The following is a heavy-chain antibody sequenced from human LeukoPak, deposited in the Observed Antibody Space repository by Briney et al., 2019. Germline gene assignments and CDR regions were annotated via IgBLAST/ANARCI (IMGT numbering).Heavy chain of an antibody. CDR1: GFTFDISG. V-gene: IGHV3-33*01. J-gene: IGHJ5*01. Sequence: PGGSLRLSCAASGFTFDISGMHWVRQAPGKGLEWVAVIRYDGSNKYYADSVKGRFTISRDNSKNTLYLRMDSLRAEDTAVYYCARDSQAVPARSTWFDSWGQGTLVTVSS. CDR2: IRYDGSNK. D-gene: IGHD6-19*01. CDR3: ARDSQAVPARSTWFDS.